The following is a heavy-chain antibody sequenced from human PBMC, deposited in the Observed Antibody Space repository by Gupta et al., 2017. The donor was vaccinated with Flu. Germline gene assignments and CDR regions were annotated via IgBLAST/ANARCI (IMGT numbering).Heavy chain of an antibody. V-gene: IGHV3-7*01. D-gene: IGHD2-15*01. CDR3: EQDWDYIALDY. Sequence: CAASGFTFSSSWRTWGRQAAGKGLEWVAKINKVVRLKNCVHPVKSRFTISGDNAKNSLYLHMNSLRAEHTAVYFSEQDWDYIALDYWGQGTLVTVSP. CDR2: INKVVRLK. CDR1: GFTFSSSW. J-gene: IGHJ4*02.